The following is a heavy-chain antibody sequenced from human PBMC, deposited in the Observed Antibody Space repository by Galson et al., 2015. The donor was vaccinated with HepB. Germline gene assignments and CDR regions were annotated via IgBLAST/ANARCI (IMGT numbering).Heavy chain of an antibody. CDR2: ISGSGGST. Sequence: SLRLSCAASGFTYNSYAMSWVRQAPGKGLEWVSAISGSGGSTYYADSVKGRFTISRDNSKNTLYLQMNSLRAEDTAVYYCAKDLYGSGSLGYFDYWGQGTLVTVSS. J-gene: IGHJ4*02. D-gene: IGHD3-10*01. CDR1: GFTYNSYA. V-gene: IGHV3-23*01. CDR3: AKDLYGSGSLGYFDY.